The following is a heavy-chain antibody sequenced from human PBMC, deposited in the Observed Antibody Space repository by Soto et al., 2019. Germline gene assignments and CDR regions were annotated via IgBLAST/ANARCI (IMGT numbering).Heavy chain of an antibody. CDR1: GYTFTSYA. Sequence: QVQLVQSGAEVKKPGASVKVSCKASGYTFTSYAIHWVRQAPGQRLEWMGWINAGNGDTKYSQKFQGRVTITRDTSASAAYMELSSLRSEDTAVYYCARDFRELLWFGELSFWGQGTLVTVSS. J-gene: IGHJ4*02. V-gene: IGHV1-3*01. CDR2: INAGNGDT. D-gene: IGHD3-10*01. CDR3: ARDFRELLWFGELSF.